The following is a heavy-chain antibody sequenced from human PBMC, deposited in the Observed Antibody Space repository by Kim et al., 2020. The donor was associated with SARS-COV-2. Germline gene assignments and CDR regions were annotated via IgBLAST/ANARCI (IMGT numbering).Heavy chain of an antibody. Sequence: SETLSLTCAVSGGSISSSNSWSWVRQPPGKGLEWIGEIYHSGSTNYNPSLKSRVTISVDKSKNQFSLKLSSVTAADTAVYYCARSVGIAVAGIGYWGQGTLVTVSS. J-gene: IGHJ4*02. CDR1: GGSISSSNS. CDR2: IYHSGST. D-gene: IGHD6-19*01. CDR3: ARSVGIAVAGIGY. V-gene: IGHV4-4*02.